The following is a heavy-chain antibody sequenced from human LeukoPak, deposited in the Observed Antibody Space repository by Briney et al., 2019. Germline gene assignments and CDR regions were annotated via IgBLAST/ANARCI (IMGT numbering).Heavy chain of an antibody. D-gene: IGHD5-24*01. J-gene: IGHJ4*02. CDR2: IYPGDSDT. V-gene: IGHV5-51*01. CDR1: GYSFTSYW. CDR3: ARHSGDGYNYGGSFDY. Sequence: GESLKISCNGSGYSFTSYWIGWVRQMPGKGLEWMGIIYPGDSDTRYSPSFQGQVTISADKSISTAYLQWSSLKASDTAMYYCARHSGDGYNYGGSFDYWGQGTLVTVFS.